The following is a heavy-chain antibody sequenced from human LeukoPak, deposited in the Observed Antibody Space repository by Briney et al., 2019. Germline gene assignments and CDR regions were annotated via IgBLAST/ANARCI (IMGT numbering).Heavy chain of an antibody. CDR3: ARRDIAVAGTIDY. CDR1: GYTFTGYY. Sequence: GASVKVSCKASGYTFTGYYMHWVRQAPGQGLEWMGWINPNSGGTNYAQKFQGRVTMTRDASISTAYMELSRLRSDDTAVYYCARRDIAVAGTIDYWGQGTLVTVSS. V-gene: IGHV1-2*02. J-gene: IGHJ4*02. CDR2: INPNSGGT. D-gene: IGHD6-19*01.